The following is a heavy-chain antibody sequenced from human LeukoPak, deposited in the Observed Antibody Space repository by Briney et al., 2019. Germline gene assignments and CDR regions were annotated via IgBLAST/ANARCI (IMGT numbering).Heavy chain of an antibody. CDR3: ARGEDAIVGVPGPNY. V-gene: IGHV3-48*01. D-gene: IGHD1-26*01. CDR2: ISSSSSTV. Sequence: GGSLRLSCAASGFIFSDYSMNWVRQAPGKGLEWVSFISSSSSTVYYADSVKGRSTISRDYANNSLFLQMNGLTAEDTAVYYSARGEDAIVGVPGPNYWGQGTLVSVSS. CDR1: GFIFSDYS. J-gene: IGHJ4*02.